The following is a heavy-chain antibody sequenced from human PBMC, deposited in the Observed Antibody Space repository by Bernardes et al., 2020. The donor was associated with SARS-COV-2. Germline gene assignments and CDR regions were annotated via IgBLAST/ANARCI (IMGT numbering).Heavy chain of an antibody. CDR2: FYSSGST. J-gene: IGHJ5*02. V-gene: IGHV4-59*01. CDR1: GGSISSDY. D-gene: IGHD2-2*01. CDR3: ARGGTSSIWFDP. Sequence: SETLSLTCTVSGGSISSDYWSWIRQAPGKGLEWIGNFYSSGSTNYNPSLNSRVTISVDMSKNQFSLNLSSVTTADTAVYYCARGGTSSIWFDPWGQGTLVNDSS.